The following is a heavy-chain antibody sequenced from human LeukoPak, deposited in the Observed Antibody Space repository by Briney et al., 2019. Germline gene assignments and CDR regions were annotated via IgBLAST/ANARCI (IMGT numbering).Heavy chain of an antibody. CDR2: ISIGTSFI. D-gene: IGHD2/OR15-2a*01. CDR3: ARSPTFRGWLDP. Sequence: GGSLRLSCAASGFTFSSYNMNWVRQAPGKGLEWVAYISIGTSFIYYADSVKGRFTISRDNAKNSLYLQVNSLGAEDTAVYYCARSPTFRGWLDPWGQGTLVTVSS. CDR1: GFTFSSYN. V-gene: IGHV3-21*01. J-gene: IGHJ5*02.